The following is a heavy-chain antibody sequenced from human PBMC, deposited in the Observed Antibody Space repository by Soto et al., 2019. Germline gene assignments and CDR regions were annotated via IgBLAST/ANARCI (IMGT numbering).Heavy chain of an antibody. Sequence: GESLKISCKGSGYSFTTYWIAWVRQMPGKGLECMGIIYPGYSDTRYSPSFQGQVTLSVDKSISNAYLQWSSLRASHTAIYYCPRHGKFTSMTNYFDSWGQGALGTVSS. CDR1: GYSFTTYW. J-gene: IGHJ4*02. V-gene: IGHV5-51*01. CDR3: PRHGKFTSMTNYFDS. CDR2: IYPGYSDT. D-gene: IGHD3-10*01.